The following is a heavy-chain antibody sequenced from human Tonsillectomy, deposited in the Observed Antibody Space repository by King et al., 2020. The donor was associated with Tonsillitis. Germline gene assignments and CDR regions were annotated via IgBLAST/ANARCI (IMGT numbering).Heavy chain of an antibody. J-gene: IGHJ4*02. D-gene: IGHD3-3*01. CDR2: IRYDGSNK. CDR1: GFTFSSYG. CDR3: AKDTAYYDFWSGYSGNDY. V-gene: IGHV3-30*02. Sequence: VQLVESGGGVVQPGGSLRLSCAASGFTFSSYGMHWVRQAPGKGLEWVAFIRYDGSNKYYADSVKGRFTIPRDNSKNTLYLQMNSLRAEDTAVYYCAKDTAYYDFWSGYSGNDYWGQGTLVTVSS.